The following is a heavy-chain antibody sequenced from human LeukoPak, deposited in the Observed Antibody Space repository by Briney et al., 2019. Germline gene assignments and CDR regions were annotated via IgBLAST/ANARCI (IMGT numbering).Heavy chain of an antibody. Sequence: GGSLRLSCAASGFTFDDYAMHWVRQTPGKGLVWVSRSNNDGSTTSYADSVKGRFTISRDNAKNSQYLQMNSLRAEDTAVYYCAKVSYYGSGSDWFDPWGQGTLVTVSS. D-gene: IGHD3-10*01. CDR2: SNNDGSTT. J-gene: IGHJ5*02. CDR3: AKVSYYGSGSDWFDP. V-gene: IGHV3-74*01. CDR1: GFTFDDYA.